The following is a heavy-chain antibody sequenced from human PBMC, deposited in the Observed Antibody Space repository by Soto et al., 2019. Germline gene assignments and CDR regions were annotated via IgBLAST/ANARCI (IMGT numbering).Heavy chain of an antibody. Sequence: SETLCLTCTFSGGSIRSGGYYWSWVRQNPRKGLEWIGNIYYSGNTYYNPSLKSRLTISVDTSKNQFSLNLSSVTAADTAVYYCARDRLMATAGTARHYFGLDVWGQGTTVTVSS. CDR2: IYYSGNT. CDR1: GGSIRSGGYY. J-gene: IGHJ6*02. V-gene: IGHV4-31*03. D-gene: IGHD5-18*01. CDR3: ARDRLMATAGTARHYFGLDV.